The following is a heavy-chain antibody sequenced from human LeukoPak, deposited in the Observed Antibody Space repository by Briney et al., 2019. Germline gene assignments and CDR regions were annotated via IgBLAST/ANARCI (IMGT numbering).Heavy chain of an antibody. CDR1: GYTFTSYY. Sequence: ASVKVSCKASGYTFTSYYMHWVRQAPGQGLEWMGIINPSGGSTSYAQKFQGRVTMTRDMSTSTVYMELSSLRSEDTAVYYCARDSVVGAAGIPPRYYYYYMDVWGKGTTVTVSS. CDR2: INPSGGST. V-gene: IGHV1-46*01. D-gene: IGHD2-2*02. CDR3: ARDSVVGAAGIPPRYYYYYMDV. J-gene: IGHJ6*03.